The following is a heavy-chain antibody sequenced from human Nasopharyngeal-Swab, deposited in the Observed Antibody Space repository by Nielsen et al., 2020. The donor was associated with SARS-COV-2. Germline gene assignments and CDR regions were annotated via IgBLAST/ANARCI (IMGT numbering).Heavy chain of an antibody. J-gene: IGHJ5*02. CDR2: ISSSSSYI. V-gene: IGHV3-21*01. D-gene: IGHD1-26*01. CDR3: ARRISGGYDP. Sequence: VRQAPGKGLEWVSSISSSSSYIYYADSVKGRFTISRDNAKNSLYLQMNSLRVEDTAVYYCARRISGGYDPWGQGTLVTVSS.